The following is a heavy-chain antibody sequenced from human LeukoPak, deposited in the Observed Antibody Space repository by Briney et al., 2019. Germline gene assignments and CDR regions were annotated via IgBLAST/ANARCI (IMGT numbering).Heavy chain of an antibody. D-gene: IGHD1-26*01. CDR3: AEEVGSTYPTFDY. CDR2: ITGSGGTT. CDR1: GFTFSDYA. V-gene: IGHV3-23*01. J-gene: IGHJ4*02. Sequence: GGSLRLSCAASGFTFSDYAMSWVRQAPGKGLEWVSTITGSGGTTYYADSVKGRFTTSRDNSENTLYLQMISLRTEDTAVYYCAEEVGSTYPTFDYWGQGALVTVSS.